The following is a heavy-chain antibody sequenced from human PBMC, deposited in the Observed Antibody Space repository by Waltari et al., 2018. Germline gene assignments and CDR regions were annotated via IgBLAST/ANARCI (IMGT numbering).Heavy chain of an antibody. CDR2: INPNSGGT. Sequence: QVQLVQSGAEVKKPGASVKVSCTASGYTFTGYYMPWVRQALGQGLEWMGWINPNSGGTNYAQKFQGRVTMTRDTSISTAYMELSRLRSDDTAVYYCARGYFDWLLSHWFDPWGQGTLVTVSS. V-gene: IGHV1-2*02. CDR3: ARGYFDWLLSHWFDP. J-gene: IGHJ5*02. CDR1: GYTFTGYY. D-gene: IGHD3-9*01.